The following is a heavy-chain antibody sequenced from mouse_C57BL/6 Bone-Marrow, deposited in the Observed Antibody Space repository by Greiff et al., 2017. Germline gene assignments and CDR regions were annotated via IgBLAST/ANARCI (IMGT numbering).Heavy chain of an antibody. CDR1: GYTFTSYG. CDR2: IYPRSGNT. Sequence: VQVVESGAELARPGASVKLSCKASGYTFTSYGISWVKQRTGQGLEWIGEIYPRSGNTYYNEKFKGKATLTADKSSSTAYMELRSLTSEDSAVYFCARGGYYAFSYYFDYWGQGTTLTVSS. V-gene: IGHV1-81*01. D-gene: IGHD1-1*01. CDR3: ARGGYYAFSYYFDY. J-gene: IGHJ2*01.